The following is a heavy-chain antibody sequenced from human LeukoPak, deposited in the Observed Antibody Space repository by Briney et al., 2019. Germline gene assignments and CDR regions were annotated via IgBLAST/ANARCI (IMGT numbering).Heavy chain of an antibody. CDR3: ARGRHPTIFGAAPYYYYGMDV. V-gene: IGHV4-59*12. Sequence: SETLSLTCSVSGGSISSYYWSWIRQPPGKGLEWIGYIYYSGGTNYNPSLKSRVTISVDTSKNQFSLKLSSVTAADTAVYYCARGRHPTIFGAAPYYYYGMDVWGQGTTVTVSS. J-gene: IGHJ6*02. CDR1: GGSISSYY. D-gene: IGHD3-3*01. CDR2: IYYSGGT.